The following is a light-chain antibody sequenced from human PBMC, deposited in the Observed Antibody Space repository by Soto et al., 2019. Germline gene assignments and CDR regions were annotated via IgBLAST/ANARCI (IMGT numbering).Light chain of an antibody. J-gene: IGKJ2*01. CDR1: QSVNSY. Sequence: EIVLTQSPATLSVSPGERATLSCRASQSVNSYLAWYQQKPGQAPRLLIYEGSKRATGIPARFSGSGSGTDFTLTISSLEPEDFAVYYCQHRSNWPATFGQGTKVEI. CDR3: QHRSNWPAT. V-gene: IGKV3-11*01. CDR2: EGS.